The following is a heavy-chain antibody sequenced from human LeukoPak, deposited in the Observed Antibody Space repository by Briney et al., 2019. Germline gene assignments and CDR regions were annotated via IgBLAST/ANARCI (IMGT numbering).Heavy chain of an antibody. CDR3: ARDRGTTTVRSFDI. Sequence: GGSLRLSCAASGFTFSSYEMNRVRQAPGKGLEWVSYISSSGSTTYYADSVKGRFTISRDNAKNSLHLQMNSLRAEDTALYYCARDRGTTTVRSFDIWGQGTMVTVSS. CDR1: GFTFSSYE. D-gene: IGHD4-17*01. CDR2: ISSSGSTT. J-gene: IGHJ3*02. V-gene: IGHV3-48*03.